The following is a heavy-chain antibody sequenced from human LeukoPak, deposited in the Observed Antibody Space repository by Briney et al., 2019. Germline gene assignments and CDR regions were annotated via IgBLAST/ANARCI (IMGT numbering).Heavy chain of an antibody. Sequence: GGSLRLSCAVSGFTVSGNYMSWVRQAPGKGLEWVAVISYDGSNKYYADSVKGRFTISRDNSKNTLYLQMNSLRAEDTAVYYCAKDSEYSSGWYYFDYWGQGTLVTVSS. CDR2: ISYDGSNK. V-gene: IGHV3-30*18. CDR3: AKDSEYSSGWYYFDY. J-gene: IGHJ4*02. CDR1: GFTVSGNY. D-gene: IGHD6-19*01.